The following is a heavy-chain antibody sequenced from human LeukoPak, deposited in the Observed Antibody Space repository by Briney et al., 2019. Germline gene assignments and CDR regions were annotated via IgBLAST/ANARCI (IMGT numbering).Heavy chain of an antibody. CDR1: GFTFSSYA. Sequence: GGSLRLSCAASGFTFSSYAMSWVRQAPGKGLEWVSAISGSGGSTYYADSVKGRFTISRDNSKNTLYLQMNSLRAEDTAIYYCARVYFGDLGYYYYMDVWGKGTTVTISS. CDR2: ISGSGGST. CDR3: ARVYFGDLGYYYYMDV. J-gene: IGHJ6*03. V-gene: IGHV3-23*01. D-gene: IGHD3-10*01.